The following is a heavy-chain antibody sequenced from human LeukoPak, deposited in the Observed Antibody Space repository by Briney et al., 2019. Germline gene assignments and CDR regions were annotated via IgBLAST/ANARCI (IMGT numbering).Heavy chain of an antibody. CDR3: ARDIAVAGTGGY. CDR2: IGAYSGNT. D-gene: IGHD6-19*01. V-gene: IGHV1-18*01. Sequence: ASVKVSCKASGYTFTSYGITWVRQAPGQGLEWMGWIGAYSGNTNYAQKLQGRVTMSTDTSTTTAYMELRSLSSDDTAVYYCARDIAVAGTGGYWGQGTLVTVSS. CDR1: GYTFTSYG. J-gene: IGHJ4*02.